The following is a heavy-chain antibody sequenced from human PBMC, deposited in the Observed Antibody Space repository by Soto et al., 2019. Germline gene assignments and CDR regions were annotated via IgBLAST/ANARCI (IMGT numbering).Heavy chain of an antibody. CDR2: INHSGST. CDR1: GGSFSGYY. J-gene: IGHJ4*02. Sequence: SETLSLTCAVYGGSFSGYYWSWIRQPPGKGLEWIGEINHSGSTNYNPSLKSRVTISVDTSKNQFSLKLSSVTAADTAVYYCARGLSWGAAAGLDYWGQGTLVTVSS. CDR3: ARGLSWGAAAGLDY. D-gene: IGHD6-13*01. V-gene: IGHV4-34*01.